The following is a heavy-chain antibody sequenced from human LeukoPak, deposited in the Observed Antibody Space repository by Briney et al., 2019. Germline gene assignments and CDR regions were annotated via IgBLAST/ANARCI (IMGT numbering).Heavy chain of an antibody. CDR1: GFTFSSYS. V-gene: IGHV3-21*01. Sequence: PGGSLRLSCAASGFTFSSYSMNWVRQAPGKGLEWVSSISSSSSYIYYADSMKGRFTISRDNAKNSLYLQMDSLRAEDTAVYYCAIAKQQQLPPYWGQGTLVTVSS. D-gene: IGHD6-13*01. CDR2: ISSSSSYI. CDR3: AIAKQQQLPPY. J-gene: IGHJ4*02.